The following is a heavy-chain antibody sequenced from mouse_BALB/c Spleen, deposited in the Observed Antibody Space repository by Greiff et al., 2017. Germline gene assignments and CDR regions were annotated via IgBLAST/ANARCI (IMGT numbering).Heavy chain of an antibody. V-gene: IGHV2-9-2*01. CDR1: GFSLTSYD. CDR3: VRDPGITTSAY. D-gene: IGHD2-4*01. Sequence: ESGPGLVAPSQSLSITCTVSGFSLTSYDISWIRQPPGKGLEWLGVIWTGGGTNYNSAFMSRLSISKDNSKSQVFLKMNSLQTDDTAIYYCVRDPGITTSAYWGQGTLVTVSA. CDR2: IWTGGGT. J-gene: IGHJ3*01.